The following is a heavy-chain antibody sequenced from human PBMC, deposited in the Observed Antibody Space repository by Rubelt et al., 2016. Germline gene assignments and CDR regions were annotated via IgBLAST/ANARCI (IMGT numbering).Heavy chain of an antibody. CDR2: ISGSGGST. Sequence: VTGEGLEWVSAISGSGGSTYYADSVRGRFTISRDNAKNSLYLQMNSLRAEDTAVYYCARAIVVVTARAFDIWGQGTMVTVSS. CDR3: ARAIVVVTARAFDI. V-gene: IGHV3-11*01. J-gene: IGHJ3*02. D-gene: IGHD2-21*02.